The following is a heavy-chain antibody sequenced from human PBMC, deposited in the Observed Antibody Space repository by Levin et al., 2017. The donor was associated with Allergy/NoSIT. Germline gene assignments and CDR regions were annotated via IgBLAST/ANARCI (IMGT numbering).Heavy chain of an antibody. CDR3: AREDMVRGVIGIYGMDV. Sequence: SETLSLTCTVSGGSISSSSYYWGWIRQPPGKGLEWIGSIYYSGSTYYHPSLKSRVTISVDTSKNQFSLKLSSVTAADTAVYYCAREDMVRGVIGIYGMDVWGQGTTVTVSS. D-gene: IGHD3-10*01. CDR2: IYYSGST. V-gene: IGHV4-39*07. J-gene: IGHJ6*02. CDR1: GGSISSSSYY.